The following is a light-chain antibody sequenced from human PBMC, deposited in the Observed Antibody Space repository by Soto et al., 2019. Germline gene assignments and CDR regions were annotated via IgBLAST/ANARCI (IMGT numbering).Light chain of an antibody. J-gene: IGKJ4*01. Sequence: ISRCPPTLYISPEERAALSCRASQSVSSNLAWYQQKPGQAPRLLIYGASARATGIPTRFSGSGSGTEFTLTISSLQFEDFAVYYCQQYNDWPLTFGGGTKVDIK. CDR3: QQYNDWPLT. CDR1: QSVSSN. CDR2: GAS. V-gene: IGKV3D-15*01.